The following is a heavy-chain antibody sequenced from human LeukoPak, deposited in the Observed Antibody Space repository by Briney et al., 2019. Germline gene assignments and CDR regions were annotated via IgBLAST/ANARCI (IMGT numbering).Heavy chain of an antibody. CDR1: GFTFSSYA. D-gene: IGHD4-17*01. J-gene: IGHJ4*02. Sequence: HPGGSLRLSCAASGFTFSSYAMSWVRQAPGKGLEWVSYISSSSSTIYYADSVKGRFTISRDNSKNTLYLQMNSLRAEDTAVYYCAKEVDDGDYAWGFPGYWGQGTLVTVSS. CDR3: AKEVDDGDYAWGFPGY. CDR2: ISSSSSTI. V-gene: IGHV3-48*01.